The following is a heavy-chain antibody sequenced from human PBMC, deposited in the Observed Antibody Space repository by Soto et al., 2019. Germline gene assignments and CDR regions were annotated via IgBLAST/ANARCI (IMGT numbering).Heavy chain of an antibody. CDR2: ISYDGSNK. CDR1: GFTFSSYA. V-gene: IGHV3-30-3*01. Sequence: QPGGSLRLSCAASGFTFSSYAMHWVRQAPGKGLEWVAVISYDGSNKYYADSVKGRFTISRDNSKNTLYLQMNSLRAEDTAVYYCAVGAQDVWGQGTTVTVSS. J-gene: IGHJ6*02. CDR3: AVGAQDV.